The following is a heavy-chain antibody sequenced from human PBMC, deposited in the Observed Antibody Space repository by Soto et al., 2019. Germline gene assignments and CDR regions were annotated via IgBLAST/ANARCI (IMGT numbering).Heavy chain of an antibody. CDR1: GFTFDDYA. D-gene: IGHD6-13*01. V-gene: IGHV3-9*01. CDR3: AKDKKGAAAGTVFDY. CDR2: ISWNSGSI. J-gene: IGHJ4*02. Sequence: EVQLVESGGGLVQPGRSLRRSCAASGFTFDDYAMHWVRQAPGKGLEWVSGISWNSGSIGYADSVKGRFTISRDNAKNSLYLQMNSLRAEDTALYYCAKDKKGAAAGTVFDYWGQGTLVTVSS.